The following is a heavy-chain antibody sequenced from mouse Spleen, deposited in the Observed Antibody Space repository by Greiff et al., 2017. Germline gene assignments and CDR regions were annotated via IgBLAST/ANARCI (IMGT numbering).Heavy chain of an antibody. CDR3: ARRSLYDGYLDY. CDR1: GYTFSSYW. J-gene: IGHJ2*01. CDR2: IDPSDSYT. D-gene: IGHD2-3*01. V-gene: IGHV1-69*02. Sequence: QVQLQQSGAELMKPGASVKISCKATGYTFSSYWMHWVKQRPGQGLEWIGEIDPSDSYTNYNQKFKGKATLTVDKSSSTAYMQLSSLTSEDSAVYYCARRSLYDGYLDYWGQGTTLTVSS.